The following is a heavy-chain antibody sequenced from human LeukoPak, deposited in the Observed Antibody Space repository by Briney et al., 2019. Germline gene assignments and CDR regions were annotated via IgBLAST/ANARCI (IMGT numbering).Heavy chain of an antibody. Sequence: SETLSLTCTVSGGSISSGDYYWSWIRQPPGKGLEWIGYIYYSGSIYYNSSLKSRVTISLDTSKNQFSLKLSSVTAADTAVYYFASRTYYYDSRGPFNWFDPWGQGTLVTVSS. CDR1: GGSISSGDYY. CDR3: ASRTYYYDSRGPFNWFDP. CDR2: IYYSGSI. D-gene: IGHD3-22*01. J-gene: IGHJ5*02. V-gene: IGHV4-30-4*08.